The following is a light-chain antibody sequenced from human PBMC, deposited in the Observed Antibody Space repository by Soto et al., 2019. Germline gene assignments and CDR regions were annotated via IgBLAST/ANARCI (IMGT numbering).Light chain of an antibody. J-gene: IGLJ3*02. Sequence: QLVLTRSPSASASLGASVKLTCTLSSGHSSYAIAWHQQQPEKGPRYLMKLNSDGSHSKGDGIPDRFSGSSSGAERYLTMSSLQSEDEAEYYCQAWGTGIWVFGGGTKLTVL. CDR2: LNSDGSH. CDR1: SGHSSYA. CDR3: QAWGTGIWV. V-gene: IGLV4-69*01.